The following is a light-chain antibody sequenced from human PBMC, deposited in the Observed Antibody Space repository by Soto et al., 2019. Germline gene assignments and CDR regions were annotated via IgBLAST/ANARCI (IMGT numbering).Light chain of an antibody. CDR2: EVS. CDR3: SSYTGSSTPV. Sequence: QSALTQPASMSGPPGQSITISCTGTSSDVGGYNYVSWYQHHPGKAPKLMIYEVSNRPSGVSNRFSGSKSGNTASLTISGLQAEDEADYYCSSYTGSSTPVFGGGTKVTVL. CDR1: SSDVGGYNY. V-gene: IGLV2-14*01. J-gene: IGLJ3*02.